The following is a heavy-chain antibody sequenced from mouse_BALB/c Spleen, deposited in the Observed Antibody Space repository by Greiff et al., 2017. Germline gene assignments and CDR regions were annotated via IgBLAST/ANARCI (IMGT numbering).Heavy chain of an antibody. D-gene: IGHD2-1*01. J-gene: IGHJ3*01. CDR1: GYTFTSYT. V-gene: IGHV1-4*01. CDR2: INPSSGYT. CDR3: ASGGNSFAY. Sequence: VMLVESGAELARPGASVKMSCKASGYTFTSYTMHWVKQRPGQGLEWIGYINPSSGYTNYNQKFKDKATLTADKSSSTAYMQLSSLTSEDSAVYYCASGGNSFAYWGQGTLVTVSA.